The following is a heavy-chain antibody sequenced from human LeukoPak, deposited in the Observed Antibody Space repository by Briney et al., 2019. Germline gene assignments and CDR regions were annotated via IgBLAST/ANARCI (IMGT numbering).Heavy chain of an antibody. V-gene: IGHV4-61*02. CDR2: INTSGST. CDR3: ARLGMGAPYYFDH. D-gene: IGHD1-26*01. CDR1: GGSLSSLTYY. J-gene: IGHJ4*02. Sequence: SETLSLTCTVSGGSLSSLTYYWSWIRQPAGKGLDWIGRINTSGSTNYNPSLKSRVTISVDTSKNQFSLRLSSVTAADTAVYYCARLGMGAPYYFDHWGQGILVTVSS.